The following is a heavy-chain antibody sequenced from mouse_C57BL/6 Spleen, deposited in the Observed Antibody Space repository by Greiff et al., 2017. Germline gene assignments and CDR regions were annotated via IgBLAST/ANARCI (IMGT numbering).Heavy chain of an antibody. D-gene: IGHD1-2*01. Sequence: VQLQQSGPELVKPGASVKISCKASGYTFTDYYMNWVKQSHGKSLEWIGDINPNNGGTSYNQKFKGKATLTVDKSSSTAYMELRSLTSEDSAVYYCARGELRPYAMDYWGQGTSVTVSS. CDR2: INPNNGGT. V-gene: IGHV1-26*01. CDR3: ARGELRPYAMDY. J-gene: IGHJ4*01. CDR1: GYTFTDYY.